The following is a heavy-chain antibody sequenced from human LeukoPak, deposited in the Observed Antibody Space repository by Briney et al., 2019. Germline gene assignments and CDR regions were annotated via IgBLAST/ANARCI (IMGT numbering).Heavy chain of an antibody. CDR3: ARGPDSDYDFWSGYLYYFDY. V-gene: IGHV4-39*01. D-gene: IGHD3-3*01. J-gene: IGHJ4*02. CDR1: GGSISSSSYY. Sequence: PSETLSLTCTVSGGSISSSSYYWGWIRQPPGKGLEWIGSIYYSGSTYYNPSLKSRVTISVDTSKNQFSLKLNSVTPEDTAVYYCARGPDSDYDFWSGYLYYFDYWGQGTLVTVSS. CDR2: IYYSGST.